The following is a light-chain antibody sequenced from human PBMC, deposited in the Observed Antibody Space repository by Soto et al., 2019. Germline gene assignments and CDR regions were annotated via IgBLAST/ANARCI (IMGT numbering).Light chain of an antibody. CDR3: QQYNNWPRT. Sequence: EIVMTQSPATLFVSPGERATLSCRASQSVSSNLAGYQQKPGQAPRLLIYGASTRATGIPARFSGSGSGTEFTLPISSLQSEDFAVYYCQQYNNWPRTFGQGTKVEIK. CDR1: QSVSSN. CDR2: GAS. V-gene: IGKV3-15*01. J-gene: IGKJ1*01.